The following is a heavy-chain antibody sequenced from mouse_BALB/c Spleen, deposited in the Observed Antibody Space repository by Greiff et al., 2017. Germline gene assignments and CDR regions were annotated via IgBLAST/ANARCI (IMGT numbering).Heavy chain of an antibody. CDR1: GFTFSSYA. V-gene: IGHV5-6-5*01. Sequence: EVMLVESGGGLVKPGGSLKLSCAASGFTFSSYAMSWVRQTPEKRLEWVASISSGGSTYYPDSVKGRFTISRDNARNILYLQMSSLRSEDTAMYYCARGPPYYRYDVDWFAYWGQGTLVTVSA. CDR3: ARGPPYYRYDVDWFAY. J-gene: IGHJ3*01. CDR2: ISSGGST. D-gene: IGHD2-14*01.